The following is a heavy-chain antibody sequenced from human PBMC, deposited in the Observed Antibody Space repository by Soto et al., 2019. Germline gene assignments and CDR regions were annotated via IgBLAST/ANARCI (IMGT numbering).Heavy chain of an antibody. D-gene: IGHD4-4*01. CDR2: IYHSGST. V-gene: IGHV4-30-2*01. CDR3: ARSVATVTTINWYFDL. Sequence: QLQLQESGSGLVKPSQTLSLTCAVSGGSISSGGYSWSWIRQPPGKGLEWLGYIYHSGSTYYYPSLKSRVTTSVDRHNSQFSQTLSSVTAAYTAVYYCARSVATVTTINWYFDLWGRGTLVTVSS. CDR1: GGSISSGGYS. J-gene: IGHJ2*01.